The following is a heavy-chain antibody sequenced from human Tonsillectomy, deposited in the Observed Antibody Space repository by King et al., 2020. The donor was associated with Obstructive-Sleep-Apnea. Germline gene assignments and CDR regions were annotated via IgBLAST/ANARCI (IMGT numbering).Heavy chain of an antibody. CDR2: IYYSGST. CDR3: ARDSYSGGTFDS. V-gene: IGHV4-59*01. Sequence: VQLQESGPGLVKPSETLSLTCTVSGGSISSYYWSWLRQPPGMGLEWIGYIYYSGSTNYNPSLKSRVTISVDTSKNQFSLRLSSVTAADTAVYYCARDSYSGGTFDSWGQGTLVTVSS. CDR1: GGSISSYY. J-gene: IGHJ4*02. D-gene: IGHD2-15*01.